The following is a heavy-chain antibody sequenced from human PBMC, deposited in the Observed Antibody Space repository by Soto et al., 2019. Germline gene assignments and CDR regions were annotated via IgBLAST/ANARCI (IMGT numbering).Heavy chain of an antibody. V-gene: IGHV3-33*01. D-gene: IGHD6-13*01. CDR3: ARGRYSSSWPSPGWYYFDY. CDR2: IWYDGSNK. J-gene: IGHJ4*02. Sequence: GGSLRLSCAASGFTFSSYGMHWVRQAPGKGLEWVAVIWYDGSNKYYADSVKGRFTISRDNSKNTLYLQMNSLRAEDTAVYYCARGRYSSSWPSPGWYYFDYWGQGTLVTVSS. CDR1: GFTFSSYG.